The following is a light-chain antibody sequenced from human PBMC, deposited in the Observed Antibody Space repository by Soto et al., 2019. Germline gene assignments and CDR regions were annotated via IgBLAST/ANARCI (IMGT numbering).Light chain of an antibody. CDR1: QSISKW. J-gene: IGKJ5*01. CDR2: QAS. V-gene: IGKV1-5*03. Sequence: DVQMTQSPSTLSASIGDRVTITCRASQSISKWLAWYHQKPGKAPKLLIYQASILESGVPSRFSGSGSGTEFTLTISSLQPDDFGTYYCQQYNAAFGQGTRLDIK. CDR3: QQYNAA.